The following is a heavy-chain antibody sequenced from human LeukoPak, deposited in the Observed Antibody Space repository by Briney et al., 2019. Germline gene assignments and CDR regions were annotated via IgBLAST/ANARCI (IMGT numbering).Heavy chain of an antibody. D-gene: IGHD2-2*01. CDR2: INKLGSTI. CDR3: ARDPRYPHYYYMDV. Sequence: GGSLRLSCEASGFTFSHYGMHWVRQAPGKGLEWVSYINKLGSTIYYADSVKGRFTMSRDNAKNSLYLQMSSLRAEDTAVYYCARDPRYPHYYYMDVWGNGTTVTVSS. V-gene: IGHV3-48*04. CDR1: GFTFSHYG. J-gene: IGHJ6*03.